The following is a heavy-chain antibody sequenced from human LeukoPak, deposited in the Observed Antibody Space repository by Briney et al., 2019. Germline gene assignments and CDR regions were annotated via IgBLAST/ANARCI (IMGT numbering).Heavy chain of an antibody. J-gene: IGHJ4*02. V-gene: IGHV1-24*01. CDR3: VTGIVTYYYDSSGYYFDY. Sequence: GASVKVSCKVSGYTLTELSMHWVRQAPGKGLEWMGGFDPEDGETIYAQKFQGRVTMTEDTSTDTAYMELSSLRSEDTAVYYCVTGIVTYYYDSSGYYFDYRGQGTLVTVSS. CDR1: GYTLTELS. CDR2: FDPEDGET. D-gene: IGHD3-22*01.